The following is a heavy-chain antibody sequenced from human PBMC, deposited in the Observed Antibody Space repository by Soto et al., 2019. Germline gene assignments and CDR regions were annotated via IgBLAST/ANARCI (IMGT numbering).Heavy chain of an antibody. CDR2: IYWNDDK. Sequence: SGPTLVNPTQTLTLTCTFSGFSLSTSGVGVGWIRQPPGKALEWLALIYWNDDKRYSPSLKSRLTITKDTSKNQVALTMTNMDPVDTATYYCAHMSLRRYYYDSSGYWYYFDYWGQGTLVTVSS. CDR3: AHMSLRRYYYDSSGYWYYFDY. J-gene: IGHJ4*02. V-gene: IGHV2-5*01. D-gene: IGHD3-22*01. CDR1: GFSLSTSGVG.